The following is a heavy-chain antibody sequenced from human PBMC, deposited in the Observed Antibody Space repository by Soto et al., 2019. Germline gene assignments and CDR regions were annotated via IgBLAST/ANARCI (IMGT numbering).Heavy chain of an antibody. V-gene: IGHV4-59*01. D-gene: IGHD2-21*01. Sequence: SETLSLTCTVSGASISSYSWTWIRQPPGKGLEWIGYIYYGGSTNYSPSLRSRVTMSVDTSKNQFSLQLSSVTPADTAVYYCARGNYSLDYWGRGTLVTVSS. CDR2: IYYGGST. J-gene: IGHJ4*02. CDR3: ARGNYSLDY. CDR1: GASISSYS.